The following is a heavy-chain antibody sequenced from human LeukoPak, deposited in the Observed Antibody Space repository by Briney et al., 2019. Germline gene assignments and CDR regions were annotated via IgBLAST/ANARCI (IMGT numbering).Heavy chain of an antibody. CDR3: ARVGAAMDNFDY. CDR2: IYNSGGT. D-gene: IGHD5-18*01. J-gene: IGHJ4*02. Sequence: PSETLSLTCTVSGGSISNYDWSWIRQFPGKGLEWTGYIYNSGGTNYNPSLKSRVTISKDASKNQFSLKLSSVTAADTAVYYCARVGAAMDNFDYWGQGTLVTVSS. CDR1: GGSISNYD. V-gene: IGHV4-59*01.